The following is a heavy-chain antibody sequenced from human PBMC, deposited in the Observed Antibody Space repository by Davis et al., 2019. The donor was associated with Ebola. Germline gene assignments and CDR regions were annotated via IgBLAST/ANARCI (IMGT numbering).Heavy chain of an antibody. D-gene: IGHD2-15*01. CDR3: ARDHSGDIVVVVGAPGWFGP. V-gene: IGHV1-69*04. Sequence: SVQVTCKASGGIFSSHAISRLRQAPGQGLEWMGRIIPILGMANYAQKFQGRVTITADKSTSTAYMELSSLKSEDTAVYYCARDHSGDIVVVVGAPGWFGPWGQGTLVTVSS. CDR2: IIPILGMA. J-gene: IGHJ5*02. CDR1: GGIFSSHA.